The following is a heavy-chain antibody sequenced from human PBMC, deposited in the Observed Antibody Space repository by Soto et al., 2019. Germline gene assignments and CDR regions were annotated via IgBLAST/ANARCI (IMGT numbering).Heavy chain of an antibody. V-gene: IGHV3-15*01. CDR3: ARGHRSSGKIFDA. J-gene: IGHJ4*02. D-gene: IGHD3-22*01. Sequence: EVQLVESGGGLVKPGGSVRLSCAASGFTFSNAWMSWVRQAPGKGLEWVGRIKSKTAGGTTEYDAPVKDRFTISRDVSKNTLYLQMNSLKTAGTAVYYCARGHRSSGKIFDAWGQGTLVTVSS. CDR1: GFTFSNAW. CDR2: IKSKTAGGTT.